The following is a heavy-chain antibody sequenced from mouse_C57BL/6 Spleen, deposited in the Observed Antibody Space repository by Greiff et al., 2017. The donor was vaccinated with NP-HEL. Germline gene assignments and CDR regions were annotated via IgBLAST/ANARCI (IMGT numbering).Heavy chain of an antibody. V-gene: IGHV5-4*01. CDR1: GFTFSSYA. CDR3: ARDGYGSSYWDFDG. D-gene: IGHD1-1*01. J-gene: IGHJ1*03. CDR2: ISDGGSYT. Sequence: EVQLVESGGGLVKPGGSLKLSCAASGFTFSSYAMSWVRQTPEKRLEWVATISDGGSYTYYPDNVKGRFTISRDNAKNNLYLQMTHLKSEDTAMYYCARDGYGSSYWDFDGWGTGTTVTVSS.